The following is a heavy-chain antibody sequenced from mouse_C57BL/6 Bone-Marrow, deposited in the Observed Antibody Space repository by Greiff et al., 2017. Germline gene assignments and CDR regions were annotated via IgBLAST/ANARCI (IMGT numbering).Heavy chain of an antibody. J-gene: IGHJ4*01. CDR3: AREGGLLSYAMDY. CDR1: GYAFSSYW. Sequence: QVQLKESGAELVKPGASVKISCKASGYAFSSYWMNWVKQRPGKGLEWIGQIYPGDGDTNYNGKFKGKATLTADKSSSTAYMQLSSLPSEDSAVYFCAREGGLLSYAMDYWGQGTSVTVSS. V-gene: IGHV1-80*01. CDR2: IYPGDGDT. D-gene: IGHD2-10*01.